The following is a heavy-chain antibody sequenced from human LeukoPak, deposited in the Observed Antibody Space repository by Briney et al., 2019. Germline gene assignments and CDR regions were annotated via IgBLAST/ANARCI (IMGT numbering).Heavy chain of an antibody. D-gene: IGHD3-10*01. V-gene: IGHV1-69*04. J-gene: IGHJ5*02. CDR3: ARVNMVLSWFDP. Sequence: GASVKVSCKASGYTFTSYDISWVRQAPGQGLEWMGRIIPILGIANYAQKFQGRVTITADKSTSTAYMELSSLRSEDTAVYYCARVNMVLSWFDPWGQGTLVTVSS. CDR1: GYTFTSYD. CDR2: IIPILGIA.